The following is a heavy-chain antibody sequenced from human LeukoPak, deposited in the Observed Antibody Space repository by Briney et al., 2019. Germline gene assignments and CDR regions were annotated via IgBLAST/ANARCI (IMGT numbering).Heavy chain of an antibody. CDR3: AGLIRPGWFDP. CDR1: GGSFSGYY. D-gene: IGHD1-14*01. CDR2: INHSGST. J-gene: IGHJ5*02. Sequence: SETLSLTCAVYGGSFSGYYWSWIRQPPGKGLEWIGEINHSGSTNYNPTLKSRVTISVDTSKNQFSLKLSSVTAADTAVYYCAGLIRPGWFDPWGQGTLVTVSS. V-gene: IGHV4-34*01.